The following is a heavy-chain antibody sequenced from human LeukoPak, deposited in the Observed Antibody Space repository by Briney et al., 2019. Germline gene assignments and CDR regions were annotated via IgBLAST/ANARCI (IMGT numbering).Heavy chain of an antibody. D-gene: IGHD6-19*01. J-gene: IGHJ4*02. CDR2: ISSSGSTI. V-gene: IGHV3-48*03. CDR3: ARAPSSGWSK. Sequence: QAGGSLRLSCAASGFTFSSYEMNWVRQAAGKGLEWVSYISSSGSTIYYADSVKGRFTISRDNAKNSLYLQMNSLRAEDTAVYYCARAPSSGWSKWGQGTLVTVSS. CDR1: GFTFSSYE.